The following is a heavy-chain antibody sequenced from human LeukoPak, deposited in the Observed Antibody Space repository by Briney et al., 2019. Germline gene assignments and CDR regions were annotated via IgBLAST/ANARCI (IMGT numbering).Heavy chain of an antibody. Sequence: ASVKVSCKASGYTFTGYYMHWVRQAPGQGLEWMGWINPNSGGTNYAQKFQGRVTVTRDTSISTAYMELSRLRSDDTAVYYCARGDTMVRGPLVRWGQGTLVTVSS. CDR2: INPNSGGT. D-gene: IGHD3-10*01. CDR3: ARGDTMVRGPLVR. J-gene: IGHJ5*02. V-gene: IGHV1-2*02. CDR1: GYTFTGYY.